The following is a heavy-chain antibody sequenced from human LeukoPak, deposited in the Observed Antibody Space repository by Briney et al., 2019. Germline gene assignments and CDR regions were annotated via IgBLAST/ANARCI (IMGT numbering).Heavy chain of an antibody. V-gene: IGHV1-46*03. CDR1: GYTFTSYY. CDR2: INPSGGST. Sequence: ASVKVSCKASGYTFTSYYMHWVRQAPGQGLEWMGIINPSGGSTSYAQKFQGRVTMTRDTSTSTVYMELSSLRSEDTAVYYCARDRRSVRYSGAFDIWGQGTMVTVS. D-gene: IGHD2-15*01. CDR3: ARDRRSVRYSGAFDI. J-gene: IGHJ3*02.